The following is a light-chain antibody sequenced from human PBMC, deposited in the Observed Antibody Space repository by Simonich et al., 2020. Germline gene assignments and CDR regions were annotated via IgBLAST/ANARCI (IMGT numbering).Light chain of an antibody. CDR3: QQYYSTPYT. CDR1: QSVLYSSNNKNY. Sequence: DIVMTQSPDSLAVSLGERATINCKSSQSVLYSSNNKNYLAWYQQKPGQPPKLLIYWASTRESGVPARFSGSGSGTDFPPTISSLQAEDVAVYYCQQYYSTPYTFGQGTKLEIK. J-gene: IGKJ2*01. CDR2: WAS. V-gene: IGKV4-1*01.